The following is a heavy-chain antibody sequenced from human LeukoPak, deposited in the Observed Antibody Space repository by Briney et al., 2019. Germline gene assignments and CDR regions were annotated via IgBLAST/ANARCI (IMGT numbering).Heavy chain of an antibody. V-gene: IGHV1-46*01. J-gene: IGHJ4*02. D-gene: IGHD5-18*01. Sequence: ASVKVSCKASGYTFTSYYMHWVRQAPGQGLEWMGIINPSGGSTTYAQKFQGRVTMTRDTSTSTVYMELSSLRSEDTAVYYCARETVDTAAFSSGTFDYWGQGTLVTVSS. CDR3: ARETVDTAAFSSGTFDY. CDR2: INPSGGST. CDR1: GYTFTSYY.